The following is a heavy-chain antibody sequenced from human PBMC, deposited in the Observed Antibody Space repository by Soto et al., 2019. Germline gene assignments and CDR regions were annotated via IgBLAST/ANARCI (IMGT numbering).Heavy chain of an antibody. D-gene: IGHD2-2*02. V-gene: IGHV4-61*01. CDR1: GGSVSSGSYY. CDR3: ASVTRTCISTSCYRYYYGMDV. Sequence: QVQLQESGPGLVKPSETLSLTCTVSGGSVSSGSYYWSWIRQPPGKGLEWIGYIYYSGSTNYNPSRTSRVTISVATSKNLFSLKLSSVTAADTAVYYCASVTRTCISTSCYRYYYGMDVWGQGTTVTVSS. J-gene: IGHJ6*02. CDR2: IYYSGST.